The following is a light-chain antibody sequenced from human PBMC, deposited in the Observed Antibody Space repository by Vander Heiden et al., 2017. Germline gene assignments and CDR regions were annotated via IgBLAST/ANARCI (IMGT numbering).Light chain of an antibody. J-gene: IGKJ3*01. CDR2: WAS. CDR1: QNVLYSSNNKNY. Sequence: DIVMTQSPDSLVVSLGERATINCKSSQNVLYSSNNKNYLAWYQQKPGQPPKLLIYWASTRESGVPDRFSGSGSGTDFTLTISSLQAEDVAVYYCQQYYSTPTFGPGTKVEIK. CDR3: QQYYSTPT. V-gene: IGKV4-1*01.